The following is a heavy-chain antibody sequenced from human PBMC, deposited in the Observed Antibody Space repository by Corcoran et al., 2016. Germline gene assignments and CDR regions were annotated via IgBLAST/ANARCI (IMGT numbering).Heavy chain of an antibody. CDR3: AREYYEILTGDYGMDV. V-gene: IGHV3-53*01. CDR2: IYSGGST. J-gene: IGHJ6*02. CDR1: GFTVRSNY. D-gene: IGHD3-9*01. Sequence: EVQLVESGGGLIQPGGSLRLSCAASGFTVRSNYMSWVRQAPGKGLEWVSVIYSGGSTYYAASVKGRFTITRDNSKNTLYLQMNSLRAEDTGVYYCAREYYEILTGDYGMDVWGQGTTVTVSS.